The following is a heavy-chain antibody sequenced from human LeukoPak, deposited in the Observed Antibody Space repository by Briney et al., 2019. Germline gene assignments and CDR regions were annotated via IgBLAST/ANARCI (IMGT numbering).Heavy chain of an antibody. CDR1: GFTFSDCY. J-gene: IGHJ4*02. D-gene: IGHD6-13*01. Sequence: GGSLRLSCAASGFTFSDCYMSWIRQAPGKGLEWVSYISSSGSTIYYADSVKGRFTISRDNAKNSLYLQMNSLRAEDTAVYYCARDSFHDAAAGYYFDYWGQGTLVTVSS. CDR2: ISSSGSTI. V-gene: IGHV3-11*01. CDR3: ARDSFHDAAAGYYFDY.